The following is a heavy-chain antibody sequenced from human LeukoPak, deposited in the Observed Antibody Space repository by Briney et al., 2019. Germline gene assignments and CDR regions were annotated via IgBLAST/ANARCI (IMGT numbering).Heavy chain of an antibody. CDR2: INSDGSST. V-gene: IGHV3-74*01. Sequence: GGSLRLSCAASGFTFSSYWMHWVRQAPGKGLVWVSRINSDGSSTSYADSVKGRFTISRDNAKNTLYLQMNSLRAEDTAVYYCARDRLIFGFGERTEVGWADAFDTWGQGTMVTVSS. CDR1: GFTFSSYW. CDR3: ARDRLIFGFGERTEVGWADAFDT. D-gene: IGHD3-10*01. J-gene: IGHJ3*02.